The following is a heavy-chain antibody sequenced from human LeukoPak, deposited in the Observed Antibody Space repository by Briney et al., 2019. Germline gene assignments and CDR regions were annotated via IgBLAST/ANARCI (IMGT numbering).Heavy chain of an antibody. Sequence: PGGSLRLSCAASGFTFTTYAMSWVRQAPGKGLEWVSSVSKSDGTTYYADSVKGRLTISRDNSKNTLHLQMNGLRAEDTAVYYCARGSYGMDVWGQRTTVTVSS. CDR3: ARGSYGMDV. J-gene: IGHJ6*02. CDR2: VSKSDGTT. V-gene: IGHV3-23*01. CDR1: GFTFTTYA.